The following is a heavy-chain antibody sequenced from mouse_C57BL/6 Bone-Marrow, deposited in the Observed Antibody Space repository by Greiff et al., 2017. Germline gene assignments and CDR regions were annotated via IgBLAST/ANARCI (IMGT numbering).Heavy chain of an antibody. CDR1: GYTFTSYW. CDR2: IYPSDSET. V-gene: IGHV1-61*01. Sequence: QVQLQQPGAELVRPGSSVKLSCKASGYTFTSYWMDWVKQRPGQGLEWIGNIYPSDSETHYNQKFKDKATLTVDKSSSTAYMQLSSLTSEDSAVYYGARKVTYYAMDYWGQGTSVTVSS. CDR3: ARKVTYYAMDY. J-gene: IGHJ4*01. D-gene: IGHD2-13*01.